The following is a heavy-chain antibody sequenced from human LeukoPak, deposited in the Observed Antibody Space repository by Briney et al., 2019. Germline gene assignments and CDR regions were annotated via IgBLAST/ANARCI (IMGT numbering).Heavy chain of an antibody. Sequence: GGSLRLSCTASGFTFNDYWMTWVRQAPGKGLGGVAFIWYDGSNKYYADSVKGRFTFSRDNSKNTLYLQMNSLRAEDTAVYYCAKDLWSSCGFDYWGQGTLVTVSS. CDR2: IWYDGSNK. D-gene: IGHD6-13*01. CDR3: AKDLWSSCGFDY. J-gene: IGHJ4*02. V-gene: IGHV3-30*02. CDR1: GFTFNDYW.